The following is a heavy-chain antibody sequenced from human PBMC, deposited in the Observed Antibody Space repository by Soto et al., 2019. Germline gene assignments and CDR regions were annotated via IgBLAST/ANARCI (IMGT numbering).Heavy chain of an antibody. CDR2: ISAYNGNT. Sequence: QVQLVQSGAEVKKPGASVKVSCKASGYTFTSYGISWVRQAPGQGLEWMGWISAYNGNTNYAQKLQGRVTMTTDTYTSTGYMELRSLRADDTAVYYCQRDALFYDYGHYVDAFDIWGQGNRVTVSS. CDR1: GYTFTSYG. J-gene: IGHJ3*02. CDR3: QRDALFYDYGHYVDAFDI. V-gene: IGHV1-18*01. D-gene: IGHD4-17*01.